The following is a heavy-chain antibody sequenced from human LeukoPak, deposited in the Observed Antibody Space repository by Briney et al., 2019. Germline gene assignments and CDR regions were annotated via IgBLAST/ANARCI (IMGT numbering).Heavy chain of an antibody. CDR3: ARGRLVYYYYYMDV. Sequence: PSETLSLTCTVSGGSISSSSYYWGWIRQPPGKGLEWTGSIYYSGSTYYNPSLKSRVTISVDTSKNQFSLKLSSVTAADTAVYYCARGRLVYYYYYMDVWGKGTTVTVSS. CDR1: GGSISSSSYY. V-gene: IGHV4-39*07. D-gene: IGHD3-9*01. CDR2: IYYSGST. J-gene: IGHJ6*03.